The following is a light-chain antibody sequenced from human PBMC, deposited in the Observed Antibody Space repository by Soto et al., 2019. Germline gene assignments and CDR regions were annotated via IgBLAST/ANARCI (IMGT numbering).Light chain of an antibody. J-gene: IGKJ1*01. V-gene: IGKV1-39*01. CDR3: QQSYSTPET. Sequence: DIQMTQSPSSLSASVGDRVTITCRASQSISNYLNWYQQKPGKVPKLLIYAASSLQSGVPSRFSGSGSGTDFTLTISSLQPEDFATYYCQQSYSTPETFGKGPRWKSN. CDR1: QSISNY. CDR2: AAS.